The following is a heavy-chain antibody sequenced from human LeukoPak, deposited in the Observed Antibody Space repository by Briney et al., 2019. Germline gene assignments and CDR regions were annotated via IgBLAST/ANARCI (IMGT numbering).Heavy chain of an antibody. D-gene: IGHD3-22*01. CDR3: ARDANYYDNLDGGAFDI. Sequence: GGSLRLSCAASGFTFSSYSMNWVRQAPGKGLEWVSSISSSSSYIYYADSVKGRFTISRDNAKNSLYLQMNSLRAEDTAVYYCARDANYYDNLDGGAFDIWGQGTMVTVSS. J-gene: IGHJ3*02. CDR2: ISSSSSYI. CDR1: GFTFSSYS. V-gene: IGHV3-21*01.